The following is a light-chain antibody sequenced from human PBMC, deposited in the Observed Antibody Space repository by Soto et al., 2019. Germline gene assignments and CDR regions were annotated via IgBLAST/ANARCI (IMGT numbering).Light chain of an antibody. CDR3: STLTTSFPYV. J-gene: IGLJ1*01. CDR2: EVS. V-gene: IGLV2-14*01. Sequence: QSALTQPASVSGSPGQSVAISCTGTSSDVGAYNYVSWYQQHPGKAPKLLLSEVSNRPSGVSDRFSGSKSGNTASLTISGLQAEDEADYYRSTLTTSFPYVFGTGTKVTVL. CDR1: SSDVGAYNY.